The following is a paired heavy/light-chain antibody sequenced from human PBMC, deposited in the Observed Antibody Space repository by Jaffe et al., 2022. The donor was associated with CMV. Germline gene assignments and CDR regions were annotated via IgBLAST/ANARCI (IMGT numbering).Light chain of an antibody. CDR2: LGS. Sequence: DIVMTQSPLSLPVTPGEPASISCRSSQSLLHNDEYNYLDWYLQKPGKPPQLLIYLGSNRASGVPDRFSGSGSGTDFTLKISRVEAEDVGVYYCMQALQSPQETFGQGTKLEIK. CDR3: MQALQSPQET. V-gene: IGKV2-28*01. CDR1: QSLLHNDEYNY. J-gene: IGKJ2*01.
Heavy chain of an antibody. D-gene: IGHD2-2*01. V-gene: IGHV1-69*01. CDR2: IIPMFGTV. CDR1: GGTFSSSG. CDR3: ARTAYSRVVVGGRYDYFYYGMDV. Sequence: QVQLVQSGAEVKKPGSSVKVSCKASGGTFSSSGISWVRQSPGQGPEWMGGIIPMFGTVNYAQKFQGRVRITADESTSTAYMELNSLRSEDTSVYYCARTAYSRVVVGGRYDYFYYGMDVWGQGTTVTVS. J-gene: IGHJ6*02.